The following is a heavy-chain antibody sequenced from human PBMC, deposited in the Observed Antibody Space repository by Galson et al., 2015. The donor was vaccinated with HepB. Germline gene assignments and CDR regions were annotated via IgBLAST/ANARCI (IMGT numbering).Heavy chain of an antibody. V-gene: IGHV1-3*01. Sequence: SVKVSCKASGYTFTSYAMHWVRQAPGQRLEWMGWINAGNGNTKYSQKFQGRVTITRDTSASTAYMELSSLRSEDTAVYYCARDKNYYDSSGYLVLGLFDIWGQGTMVTVSS. D-gene: IGHD3-22*01. CDR2: INAGNGNT. CDR1: GYTFTSYA. CDR3: ARDKNYYDSSGYLVLGLFDI. J-gene: IGHJ3*02.